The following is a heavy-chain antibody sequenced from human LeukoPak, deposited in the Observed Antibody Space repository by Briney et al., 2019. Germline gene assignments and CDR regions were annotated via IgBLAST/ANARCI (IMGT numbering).Heavy chain of an antibody. CDR1: GGSISSYY. CDR3: ATFNWNDDVEDAFDI. Sequence: SETLSLTCTVSGGSISSYYWSWIRQPPGKGLEWIGYIYYSGSTNYNPSLKSRVTISVDTSKNQFSLKLSSVTAADTAVYYCATFNWNDDVEDAFDIWGQGTMVTVSS. CDR2: IYYSGST. J-gene: IGHJ3*02. V-gene: IGHV4-59*12. D-gene: IGHD1-1*01.